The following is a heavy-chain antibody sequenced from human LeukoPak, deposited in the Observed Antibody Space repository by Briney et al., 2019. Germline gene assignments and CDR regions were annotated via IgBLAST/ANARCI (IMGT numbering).Heavy chain of an antibody. CDR2: IYRTGST. V-gene: IGHV4-59*08. CDR1: GGSLSSNY. J-gene: IGHJ2*01. Sequence: SETLSLTCTVSGGSLSSNYWSWIREPPGKGLEWIGYIYRTGSTNYNPSLRSRLTTSVDTSKTQSSLKLRSVTAADTAVYYCARIMTTWCFDLWGRGTLVTVSS. D-gene: IGHD4-17*01. CDR3: ARIMTTWCFDL.